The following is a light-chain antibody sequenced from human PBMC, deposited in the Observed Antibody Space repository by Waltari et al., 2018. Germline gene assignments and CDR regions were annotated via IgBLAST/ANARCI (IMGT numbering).Light chain of an antibody. CDR3: STGGYSLNVRV. Sequence: QSALTQPVSVSGTVGQRVTLSCTGNNNNIGSYPVGWYQQTSPGVPGSVMFGSSLPSGSPHRCFGSRTGTTAAMTISGRQAEDEADYYCSTGGYSLNVRVFGGGTKLTVL. CDR1: NNNIGSYP. V-gene: IGLV1-44*01. CDR2: GSS. J-gene: IGLJ3*02.